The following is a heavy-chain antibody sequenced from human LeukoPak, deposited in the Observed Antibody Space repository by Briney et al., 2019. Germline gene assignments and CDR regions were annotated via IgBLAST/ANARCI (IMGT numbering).Heavy chain of an antibody. CDR3: AKYMHDYVWGSYRSPGY. D-gene: IGHD3-16*02. CDR2: ISGSGGST. J-gene: IGHJ4*02. CDR1: GFTFSSYG. V-gene: IGHV3-23*01. Sequence: GGSLRLSCAASGFTFSSYGMSWVRQAPGKGLEWVSAISGSGGSTYYADSVKGRFTISRDNSKNTLYLQMYSLRAEDTAVYYCAKYMHDYVWGSYRSPGYWGQGTLVTVSS.